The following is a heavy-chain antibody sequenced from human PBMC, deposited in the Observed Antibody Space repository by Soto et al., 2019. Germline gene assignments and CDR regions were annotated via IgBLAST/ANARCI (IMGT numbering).Heavy chain of an antibody. CDR3: ARSLYLPSDCSSGYRCYCYGMDV. V-gene: IGHV3-74*01. CDR2: INSDGSST. D-gene: IGHD3-3*01. Sequence: GGSLRLSCAASGFTFSSYWMHWVRQAPGKGLVWVSRINSDGSSTSYADSVKGRFTISRDNAKNTLYMQMNSLSAEVTAVYYYARSLYLPSDCSSGYRCYCYGMDVWGQGTPVTVSS. J-gene: IGHJ6*02. CDR1: GFTFSSYW.